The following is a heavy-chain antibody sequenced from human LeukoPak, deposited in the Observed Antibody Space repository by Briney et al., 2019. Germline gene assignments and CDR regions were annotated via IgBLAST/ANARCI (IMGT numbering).Heavy chain of an antibody. CDR3: ASASGNYIDY. V-gene: IGHV3-7*01. CDR2: IKQDGSEK. J-gene: IGHJ4*02. CDR1: GFTFSFYW. Sequence: GGSLRLSCAASGFTFSFYWMNWVRQAPGKGLEWVANIKQDGSEKYYVDSVKGRFTISKDNAKNSLYLQMNSLRAEDTAVYYCASASGNYIDYWGQGTLVTVSS. D-gene: IGHD1-26*01.